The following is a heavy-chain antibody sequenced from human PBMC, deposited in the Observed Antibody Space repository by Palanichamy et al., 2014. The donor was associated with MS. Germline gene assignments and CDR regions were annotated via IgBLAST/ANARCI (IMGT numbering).Heavy chain of an antibody. Sequence: QLQLNESGPGLVKPSETLSLTCIVSGGSISNSGYYWGWVRQSPEKGLEWIGNIFYSGATYYNPSLRRRVTISVDTSQNQFSLRLSSMTASDTAVYYCARQGDRGVVGDFWGQGALVTVSS. D-gene: IGHD3-10*01. J-gene: IGHJ4*02. CDR3: ARQGDRGVVGDF. V-gene: IGHV4-39*01. CDR2: IFYSGAT. CDR1: GGSISNSGYY.